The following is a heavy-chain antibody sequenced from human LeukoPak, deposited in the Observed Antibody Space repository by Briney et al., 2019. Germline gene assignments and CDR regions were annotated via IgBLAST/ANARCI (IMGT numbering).Heavy chain of an antibody. CDR2: IRQDGSEK. J-gene: IGHJ5*02. Sequence: PGGSLRLSCAASGFTFSSYWMSWVRQAPGKGLEWVANIRQDGSEKYYVDSVKGRFTISRDNAKNSLYLQMNSLGAEDTAVYYCARDVTMVRGVIITRWFDPWGQGTLVTVSS. CDR3: ARDVTMVRGVIITRWFDP. CDR1: GFTFSSYW. V-gene: IGHV3-7*01. D-gene: IGHD3-10*01.